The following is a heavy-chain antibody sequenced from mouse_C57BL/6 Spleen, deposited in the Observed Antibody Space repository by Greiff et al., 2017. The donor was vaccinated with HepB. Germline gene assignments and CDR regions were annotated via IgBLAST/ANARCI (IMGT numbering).Heavy chain of an antibody. J-gene: IGHJ4*01. Sequence: LQESGAELVRPGASVTLSCKASGYTFTDYEMHWVKQTPVHGLEWIGAIDPETGGTAYNQKFKGKAILTADKSSSTAYMELRSLTSEDSAVYYCTRGGYYGRDYAMDYWGQGTSVTVSS. CDR1: GYTFTDYE. CDR2: IDPETGGT. CDR3: TRGGYYGRDYAMDY. V-gene: IGHV1-15*01. D-gene: IGHD1-1*01.